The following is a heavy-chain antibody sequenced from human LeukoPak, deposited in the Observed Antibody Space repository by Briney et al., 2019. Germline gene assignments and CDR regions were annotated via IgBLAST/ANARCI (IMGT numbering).Heavy chain of an antibody. J-gene: IGHJ4*02. D-gene: IGHD2-21*02. CDR3: ARGGPTSKYVVVTASPFDY. V-gene: IGHV3-48*03. Sequence: GGSLRLSCAASGFTFSSYEMNWVRQAPGKGLEWVSYISSSGSTIYYADSVKGRFTISRDNAKNTLYLQMNSLRAEDTAVYYCARGGPTSKYVVVTASPFDYWGQGTLVTVSS. CDR1: GFTFSSYE. CDR2: ISSSGSTI.